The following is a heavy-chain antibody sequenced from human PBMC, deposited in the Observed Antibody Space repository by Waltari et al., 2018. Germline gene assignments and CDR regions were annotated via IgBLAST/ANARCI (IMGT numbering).Heavy chain of an antibody. CDR3: AKRRGPDVKGGMDV. V-gene: IGHV3-23*01. CDR1: GFTFSSYA. CDR2: ISGSGDST. J-gene: IGHJ6*02. Sequence: EVQLLESGGDLIQPGGSLRLSCAASGFTFSSYAMSWVRQAPGKGLEWVSAISGSGDSTYYADSVKGRFTISRDNSKNTLDLQMNSLRAEDTAVYYCAKRRGPDVKGGMDVWGQGTTVTVSS.